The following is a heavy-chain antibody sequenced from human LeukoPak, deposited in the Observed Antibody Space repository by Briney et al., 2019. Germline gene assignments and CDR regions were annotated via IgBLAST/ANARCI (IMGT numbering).Heavy chain of an antibody. D-gene: IGHD2-2*01. CDR2: INAGNGNT. CDR3: ARGSDIVVVPADWNWFDP. CDR1: GYTFTSYA. V-gene: IGHV1-3*01. J-gene: IGHJ5*02. Sequence: ASVKVSCTASGYTFTSYAMHWVRQAPGQRLEWMGWINAGNGNTKYSQKFQGRVTITRDTSASTAYMELSSLRSEDTAVYYCARGSDIVVVPADWNWFDPWGQGTLVTVSS.